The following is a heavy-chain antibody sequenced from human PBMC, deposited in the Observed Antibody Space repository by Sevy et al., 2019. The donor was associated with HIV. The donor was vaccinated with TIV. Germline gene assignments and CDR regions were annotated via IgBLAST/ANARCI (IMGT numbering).Heavy chain of an antibody. V-gene: IGHV3-33*01. CDR1: GFTFSSYG. CDR2: IWYDGSNK. CDR3: ARDMGGCSSTNCYTHFYYFGMDV. D-gene: IGHD2-2*02. J-gene: IGHJ6*02. Sequence: GGSLRLSCAASGFTFSSYGMHWVRQAPGKGLEWVAVIWYDGSNKYYADSVKGRFTISRDNSKNTLYLQMNSLRAEDTAVYYGARDMGGCSSTNCYTHFYYFGMDVWGQGTTVTVSS.